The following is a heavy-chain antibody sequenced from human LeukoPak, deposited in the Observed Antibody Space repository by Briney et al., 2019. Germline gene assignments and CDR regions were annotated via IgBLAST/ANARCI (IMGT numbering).Heavy chain of an antibody. CDR1: GGSISSANYY. Sequence: PSETLSLTCAVSGGSISSANYYWGWIRQPPGKGPEWIGSIYYSGSTYYNSSLKSRVTISVDTSKNRFSLKLSSVTAADTAVYYCASLYYFDRSRGWNYWGQGTLVTVSS. J-gene: IGHJ4*02. CDR3: ASLYYFDRSRGWNY. CDR2: IYYSGST. V-gene: IGHV4-39*01. D-gene: IGHD3-22*01.